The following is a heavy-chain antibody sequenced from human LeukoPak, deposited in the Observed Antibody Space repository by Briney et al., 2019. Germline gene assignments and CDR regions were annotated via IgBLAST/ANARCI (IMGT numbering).Heavy chain of an antibody. V-gene: IGHV1-24*01. CDR1: GYTLTELS. CDR2: FDPEDGET. Sequence: GASVKVSCKVSGYTLTELSMHWVRQAPGKGLEWMGGFDPEDGETIYAQKFQGRVTMTEDTPTDTAYMELSSLRSEDTAVYYCATVDYYGSGSLDYWGQGTLVTVSS. CDR3: ATVDYYGSGSLDY. D-gene: IGHD3-10*01. J-gene: IGHJ4*02.